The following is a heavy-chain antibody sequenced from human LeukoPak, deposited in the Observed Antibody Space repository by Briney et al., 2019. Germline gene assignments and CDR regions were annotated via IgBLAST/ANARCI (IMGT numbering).Heavy chain of an antibody. D-gene: IGHD6-19*01. CDR1: GFTFSSYA. CDR2: ISGGGGIT. Sequence: GGSLRFSCAASGFTFSSYAMSWVRQAPGKGLEWVSAISGGGGITYYADSVKGRFTISRDNSKNTLYLQMNSLRAEDTVVYYCAKDVAVAGRGHYFDYWGQGTLVTVSS. V-gene: IGHV3-23*01. CDR3: AKDVAVAGRGHYFDY. J-gene: IGHJ4*02.